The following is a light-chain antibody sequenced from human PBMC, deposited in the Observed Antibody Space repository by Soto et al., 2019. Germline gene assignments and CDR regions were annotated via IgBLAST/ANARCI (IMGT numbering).Light chain of an antibody. CDR1: ISDVGGYNF. CDR2: DVS. J-gene: IGLJ1*01. Sequence: QSALTQPASVSGSPGQSITISCTGTISDVGGYNFVSWYQQYPGKAPKLMICDVSNRPSGVSNRFSGFKSGNTASLTISGLQAEDEADYYCSSFTGSNDVFGTGTKLTVL. CDR3: SSFTGSNDV. V-gene: IGLV2-14*03.